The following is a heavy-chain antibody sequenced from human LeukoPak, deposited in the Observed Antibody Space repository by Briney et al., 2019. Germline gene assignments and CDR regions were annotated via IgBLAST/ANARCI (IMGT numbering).Heavy chain of an antibody. J-gene: IGHJ4*02. CDR2: ISGSGGST. D-gene: IGHD2-15*01. Sequence: GGSLRLSCAASGFTFSSYAMSWVRQAPGKGLEWVSAISGSGGSTYYADSVKGRFTISRDNSKNTLYLQMNSLRAEDTAVYYCAKDRELDIVVVVAATFDYRGQGTLVTVSS. V-gene: IGHV3-23*01. CDR3: AKDRELDIVVVVAATFDY. CDR1: GFTFSSYA.